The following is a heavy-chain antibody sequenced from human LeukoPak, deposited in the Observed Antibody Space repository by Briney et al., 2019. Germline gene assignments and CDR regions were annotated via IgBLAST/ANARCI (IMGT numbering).Heavy chain of an antibody. CDR3: ARRIRGAPTDH. CDR2: MNPNSGNT. CDR1: GYTFTTYD. D-gene: IGHD3-10*01. J-gene: IGHJ4*02. Sequence: ASVKVSCKAAGYTFTTYDLNWGRQATGQGLEWMGWMNPNSGNTGYAQKFQGRVTMTRNTSISTAYMELNNLTSEDTAVYYCARRIRGAPTDHWGQGTLVTVSS. V-gene: IGHV1-8*01.